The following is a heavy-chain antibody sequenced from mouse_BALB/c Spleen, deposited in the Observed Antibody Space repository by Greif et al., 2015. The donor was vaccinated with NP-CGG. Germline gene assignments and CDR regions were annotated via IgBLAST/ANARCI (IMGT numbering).Heavy chain of an antibody. CDR2: IDPYNGGT. D-gene: IGHD1-1*01. V-gene: IGHV1S135*01. Sequence: EVKVVESGPELVKPGASVKVSCKASGYAFTSYNMYWVKQSHGKSLEWIGYIDPYNGGTSYNQKFKGKATLTVDKSSSTAYMHLNSLTSEDSAVYYCARDYGSILFDYWGQGTTLTVSS. CDR1: GYAFTSYN. J-gene: IGHJ2*01. CDR3: ARDYGSILFDY.